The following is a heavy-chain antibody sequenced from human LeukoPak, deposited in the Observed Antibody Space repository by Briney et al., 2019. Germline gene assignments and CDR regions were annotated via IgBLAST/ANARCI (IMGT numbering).Heavy chain of an antibody. Sequence: ASVKVSCKASGYAFSSYYMHWVRQAPGQGPEWMGIINPTGGGTTYAQKFQGRLTMTRDTSTATIYMDLSSLRSEDTAVYFCARALDFGGNDFDYWGQGTLVTVSS. CDR1: GYAFSSYY. V-gene: IGHV1-46*01. D-gene: IGHD4-23*01. CDR2: INPTGGGT. J-gene: IGHJ4*02. CDR3: ARALDFGGNDFDY.